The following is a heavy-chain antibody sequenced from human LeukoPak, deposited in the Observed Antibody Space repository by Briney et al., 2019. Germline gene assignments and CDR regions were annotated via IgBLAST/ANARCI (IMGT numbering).Heavy chain of an antibody. Sequence: GGSLRLSCAASGFSFSTYGMHWVRQAPGKGLEWVALIWNAGTNTYYADSVKGRFTISRDNSKNTLYLQMNSLRAEDTAVYYCAGDTPPGGDYYFDYWGQGTLVIVSS. CDR1: GFSFSTYG. CDR2: IWNAGTNT. CDR3: AGDTPPGGDYYFDY. J-gene: IGHJ4*02. V-gene: IGHV3-33*01. D-gene: IGHD3-16*01.